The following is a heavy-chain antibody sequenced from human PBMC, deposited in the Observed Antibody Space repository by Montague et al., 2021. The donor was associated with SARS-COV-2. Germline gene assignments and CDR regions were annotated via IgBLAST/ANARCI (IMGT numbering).Heavy chain of an antibody. CDR1: GGSVTSRTYY. Sequence: SETLSLTCSVSGGSVTSRTYYWGWIRQPPGKGLEWIGSIYYTGSTYYNPSLESRLTISEDTPKKQFSLRLTSVTAADTAMYYCARRQDYFGAGSYIFDVWGQGIMVTVSS. J-gene: IGHJ3*01. V-gene: IGHV4-39*01. D-gene: IGHD3-10*01. CDR3: ARRQDYFGAGSYIFDV. CDR2: IYYTGST.